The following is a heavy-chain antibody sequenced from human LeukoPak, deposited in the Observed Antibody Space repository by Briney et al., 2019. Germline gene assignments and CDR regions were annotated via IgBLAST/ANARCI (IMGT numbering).Heavy chain of an antibody. CDR3: ARQYYDYVWGSYRYVDWFDP. V-gene: IGHV4-59*08. CDR2: IYYSGST. D-gene: IGHD3-16*02. J-gene: IGHJ5*02. CDR1: GGSISSYY. Sequence: SETLSLTCTVSGGSISSYYWSWIRQPPGKGLEWIGYIYYSGSTNYNPSLKSRVTISVDTSKNQFSLKLSSVTAADTAVYYCARQYYDYVWGSYRYVDWFDPWGQGTLVTVSS.